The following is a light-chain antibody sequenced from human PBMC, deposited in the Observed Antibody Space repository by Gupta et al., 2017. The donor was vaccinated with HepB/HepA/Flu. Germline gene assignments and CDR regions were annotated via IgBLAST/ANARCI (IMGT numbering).Light chain of an antibody. Sequence: EVLLTQSPATLSLSPGERATLSCRASQSVGNYLAWYQQKPGQAPRLLIYYASKRATGIPARFSGSGSGTDFTLTLNSLEPEDFAVYYCQHRSNAWAFGQGTKVEIK. CDR2: YAS. V-gene: IGKV3-11*01. CDR3: QHRSNAWA. J-gene: IGKJ1*01. CDR1: QSVGNY.